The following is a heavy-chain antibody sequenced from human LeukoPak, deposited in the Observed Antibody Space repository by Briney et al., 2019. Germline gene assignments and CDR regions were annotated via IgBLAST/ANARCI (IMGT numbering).Heavy chain of an antibody. CDR3: ARGFRSVTTWGCFDY. Sequence: GGSLRLSCAAPGFTFSTNYMSWVRQAPGKGLEWVSLIYSGGGTYYADSVKGRFTISRDNSRNTLSLQMNSLRVDDTAVYYCARGFRSVTTWGCFDYWGQGALVTVSS. J-gene: IGHJ4*02. V-gene: IGHV3-66*01. D-gene: IGHD4-17*01. CDR1: GFTFSTNY. CDR2: IYSGGGT.